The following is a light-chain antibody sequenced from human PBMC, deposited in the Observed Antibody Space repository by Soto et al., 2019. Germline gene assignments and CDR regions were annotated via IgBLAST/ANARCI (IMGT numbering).Light chain of an antibody. Sequence: QSALTQPASVSGSPGQSITISCSGTSIDVGGYNYVSWYQQHPGKATKLMIYDVSNRPSGVSNRFSGSKSGNTASLTISGLQAEDEADYYCCSYTSSSTLVVFGGGTKPIVL. CDR1: SIDVGGYNY. V-gene: IGLV2-14*01. J-gene: IGLJ2*01. CDR2: DVS. CDR3: CSYTSSSTLVV.